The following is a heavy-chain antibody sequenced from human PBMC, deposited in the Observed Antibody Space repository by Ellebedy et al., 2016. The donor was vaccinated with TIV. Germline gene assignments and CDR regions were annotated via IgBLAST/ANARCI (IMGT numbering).Heavy chain of an antibody. Sequence: GESLKISCAASGFTFSSYSMNWVRQAPGKGLEWISYISSGGSSIMYADSVKGRFTISRDNAKNSLYLQMNSLRAEDTAVYYCARLDSRPLPDYWGQGTLVTVSS. D-gene: IGHD5/OR15-5a*01. CDR1: GFTFSSYS. V-gene: IGHV3-48*04. CDR2: ISSGGSSI. CDR3: ARLDSRPLPDY. J-gene: IGHJ4*02.